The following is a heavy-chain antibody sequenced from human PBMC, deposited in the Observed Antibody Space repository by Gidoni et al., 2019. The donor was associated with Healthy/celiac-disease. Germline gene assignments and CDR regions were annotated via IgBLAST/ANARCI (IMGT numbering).Heavy chain of an antibody. CDR3: ARERAVAGTSARLTFDY. D-gene: IGHD6-19*01. CDR1: GDSVSRNSAA. Sequence: QVQLQQSGPGLVKPSQTLSLTCAISGDSVSRNSAAWNWIRQSPSRGLEWLGRTYYRSKWYNDYAVSVKSRITINPDTSKNQFSLQLNSVTPEDTAVYYCARERAVAGTSARLTFDYWGQGTLVTVSS. CDR2: TYYRSKWYN. J-gene: IGHJ4*02. V-gene: IGHV6-1*01.